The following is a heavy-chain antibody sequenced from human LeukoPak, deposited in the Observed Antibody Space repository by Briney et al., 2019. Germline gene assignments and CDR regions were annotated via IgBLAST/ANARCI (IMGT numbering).Heavy chain of an antibody. V-gene: IGHV3-53*01. D-gene: IGHD5-24*01. CDR3: ARDDGPKQGKAFDI. J-gene: IGHJ3*02. Sequence: PGGSLRLSCAASGSTVSSNYMSWVRQAPGKGLEWVSVIYSGGSTYYADSVKGRFTISRDNSKNTLYLQMNSLRAEDTAVYYCARDDGPKQGKAFDIWGQGTMVTVSS. CDR1: GSTVSSNY. CDR2: IYSGGST.